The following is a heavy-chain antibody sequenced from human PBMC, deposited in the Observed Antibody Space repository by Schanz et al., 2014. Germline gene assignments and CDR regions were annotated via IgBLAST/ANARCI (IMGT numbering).Heavy chain of an antibody. J-gene: IGHJ4*02. CDR3: ARGHGSSNRLPIDC. D-gene: IGHD1-26*01. V-gene: IGHV3-30*02. Sequence: VQLVESGGGVVQPGGSLRLSCVGSGYSFSDYDMYWIRQAPGKGLEWLAFLRSDGSRRDYADSVKGRFTISRDNAKSSLFLQMNSLRADDTAVYYCARGHGSSNRLPIDCWGQGTLVTVSS. CDR1: GYSFSDYD. CDR2: LRSDGSRR.